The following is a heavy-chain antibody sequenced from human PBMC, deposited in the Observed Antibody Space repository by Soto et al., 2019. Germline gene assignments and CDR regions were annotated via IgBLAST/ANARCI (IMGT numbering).Heavy chain of an antibody. D-gene: IGHD4-17*01. J-gene: IGHJ5*02. Sequence: PSETLSLTCAIYGGSFSGYYWSWIRQPPGKGLEWIGEINHSGSTNYNPSLKSRVTISVDTSKNQFSLKLSSVTAADTAVYYCASTPDYGDYVYWFDPWGQGTLVTVSS. CDR3: ASTPDYGDYVYWFDP. CDR2: INHSGST. V-gene: IGHV4-34*01. CDR1: GGSFSGYY.